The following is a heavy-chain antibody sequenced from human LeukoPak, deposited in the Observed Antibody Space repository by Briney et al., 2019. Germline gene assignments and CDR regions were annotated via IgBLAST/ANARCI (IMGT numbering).Heavy chain of an antibody. CDR3: GNPGFTVILF. CDR1: GFTFSSSA. D-gene: IGHD2-15*01. J-gene: IGHJ4*02. Sequence: GGSLRLSCAASGFTFSSSAMSWVRQAPGKGLEWVSGISGSGGTTYHADSVEGRFIISRDNSNNTLYLQMNSLTAEDTALYCCGNPGFTVILFWGKGTLVT. V-gene: IGHV3-23*01. CDR2: ISGSGGTT.